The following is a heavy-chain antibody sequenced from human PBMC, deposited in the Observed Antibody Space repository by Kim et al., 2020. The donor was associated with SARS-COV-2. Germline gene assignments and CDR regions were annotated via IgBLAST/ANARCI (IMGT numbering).Heavy chain of an antibody. D-gene: IGHD5-18*01. J-gene: IGHJ4*02. CDR3: ARDLRRDTAMVNVYFDY. Sequence: GGSLRLSCAASGFTFSDYYMSWIRQAPGKGLEWVSYISSSSSYTNYADSVKGRFTISRDNAKNSLYLQMNSLRAEDTAVYYCARDLRRDTAMVNVYFDYWGQGTLVTVSS. V-gene: IGHV3-11*05. CDR2: ISSSSSYT. CDR1: GFTFSDYY.